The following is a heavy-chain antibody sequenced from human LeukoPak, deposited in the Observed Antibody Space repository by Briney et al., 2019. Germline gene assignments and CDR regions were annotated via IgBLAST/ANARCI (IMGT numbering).Heavy chain of an antibody. Sequence: PGGSLRLSCAASGFTFSSYAMSWVRRAPGKGLEWVSAISGSGGSTYYADSVKGRFTISRDNSKNTLYLQMNSLRAEDTAVYYCAKDFGGVVPAALLDYWGQGTLVTVSS. D-gene: IGHD2-2*01. CDR1: GFTFSSYA. J-gene: IGHJ4*02. CDR3: AKDFGGVVPAALLDY. CDR2: ISGSGGST. V-gene: IGHV3-23*01.